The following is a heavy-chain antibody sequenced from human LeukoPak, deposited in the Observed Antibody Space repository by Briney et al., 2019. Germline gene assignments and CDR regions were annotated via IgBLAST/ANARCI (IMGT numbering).Heavy chain of an antibody. CDR3: GRGYPGGGDAFDI. CDR2: IYTSGST. D-gene: IGHD2-8*02. V-gene: IGHV4-61*02. J-gene: IGHJ3*02. Sequence: SQTLSLTCTVSGGSISSGSYYWSWIRQPAGKGLEWTGRIYTSGSTNYNPSFKSRLTISVDTSKNQFSLKLSSVTAADTAVYYCGRGYPGGGDAFDIWGQGTMVTVSS. CDR1: GGSISSGSYY.